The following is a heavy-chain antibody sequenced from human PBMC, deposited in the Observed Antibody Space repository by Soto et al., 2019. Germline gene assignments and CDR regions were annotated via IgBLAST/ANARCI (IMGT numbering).Heavy chain of an antibody. J-gene: IGHJ5*02. D-gene: IGHD6-13*01. V-gene: IGHV4-34*01. Sequence: SETLSLTCAVYGGSLRDYSWSWIRQSPGEGLQWIGGINHRGTTNYNPSLRSRVTISVDTSKNEFSLKLRSVTAADTAVYYCVRGGGFIAGGMVWFDPWGQGTLVTVSS. CDR2: INHRGTT. CDR1: GGSLRDYS. CDR3: VRGGGFIAGGMVWFDP.